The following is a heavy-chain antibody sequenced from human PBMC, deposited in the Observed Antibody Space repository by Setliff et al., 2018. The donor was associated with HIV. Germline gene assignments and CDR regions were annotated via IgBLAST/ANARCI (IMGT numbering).Heavy chain of an antibody. CDR2: INPNSGGT. CDR3: ARAIRYYDSSGYYLDV. D-gene: IGHD3-22*01. Sequence: ASVKVSCKASGYTFTAYQMHWVRQAPGQGLEWMGWINPNSGGTNSAQKFQGRVTMTRDTSISVAYMELSSLTSDDTAVYYCARAIRYYDSSGYYLDVWGKG. CDR1: GYTFTAYQ. V-gene: IGHV1-2*02. J-gene: IGHJ6*03.